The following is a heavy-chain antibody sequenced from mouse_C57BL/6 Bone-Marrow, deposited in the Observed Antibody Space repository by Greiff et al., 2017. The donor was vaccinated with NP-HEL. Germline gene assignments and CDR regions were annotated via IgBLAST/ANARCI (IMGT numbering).Heavy chain of an antibody. CDR1: GYTFTGYW. D-gene: IGHD2-4*01. CDR2: ILPGSGST. Sequence: QVQLQQSGAELMKPGASVKLSCKATGYTFTGYWIEWVKQRPGHGLEWIGEILPGSGSTNYNEKFKGKATFTADTSSNTAYMQLSSLTTEDSAIYYCARRDLLNDYEGAWFAYWGQGTLVTVSA. J-gene: IGHJ3*01. CDR3: ARRDLLNDYEGAWFAY. V-gene: IGHV1-9*01.